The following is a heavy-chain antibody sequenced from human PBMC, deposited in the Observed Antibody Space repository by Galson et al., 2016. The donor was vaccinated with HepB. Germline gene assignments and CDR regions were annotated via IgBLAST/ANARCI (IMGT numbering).Heavy chain of an antibody. J-gene: IGHJ4*02. CDR1: GFTFSSYA. CDR2: ISGSGGRT. CDR3: AKDPDPRAGWTRKWYY. V-gene: IGHV3-23*01. Sequence: SLRLSCAASGFTFSSYAMSWVRQALGKGLEWVSAISGSGGRTYYADSVKGRFTISRDNSKNTLYLQMKSLRADDMAVYYCAKDPDPRAGWTRKWYYWGQGTLVPVSS. D-gene: IGHD2-8*01.